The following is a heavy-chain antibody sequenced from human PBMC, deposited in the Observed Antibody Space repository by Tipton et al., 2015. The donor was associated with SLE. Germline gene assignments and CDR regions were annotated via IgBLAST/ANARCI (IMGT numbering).Heavy chain of an antibody. Sequence: QLVQSGAEVRKPGASVKVSCKTSGYTFTRYYIHWVRQAPGRGLEWMGWINPSSGDTNFAQAFRGRVTMTRDISITTAYMDLSRLTSEDTAVYFCARDPANPNTFDFWGQGTVVTVSS. J-gene: IGHJ3*01. CDR3: ARDPANPNTFDF. CDR2: INPSSGDT. V-gene: IGHV1-2*02. D-gene: IGHD1-14*01. CDR1: GYTFTRYY.